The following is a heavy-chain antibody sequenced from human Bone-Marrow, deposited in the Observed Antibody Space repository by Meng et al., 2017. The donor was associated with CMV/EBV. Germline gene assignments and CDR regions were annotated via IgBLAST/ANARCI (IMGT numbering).Heavy chain of an antibody. CDR2: ISYDGSNK. V-gene: IGHV3-30*04. J-gene: IGHJ4*02. CDR1: GFTFSSYA. D-gene: IGHD3-3*01. CDR3: ARTSSWGTIFGEAPHFDY. Sequence: GGSLRLSCAASGFTFSSYAMHWVRQAPGKGLEWVAVISYDGSNKYYADSVKGRFTISRDNSKNTLYLQMNSLRAEDTAVYYCARTSSWGTIFGEAPHFDYWGQGALATVSS.